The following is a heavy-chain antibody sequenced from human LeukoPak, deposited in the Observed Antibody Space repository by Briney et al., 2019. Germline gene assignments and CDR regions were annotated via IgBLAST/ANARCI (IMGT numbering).Heavy chain of an antibody. Sequence: PSETLSLTCAVYGVSFSGYYWSWIRQPPGKGLEWIGEINHSGSTNYNPSLKSRVTISVDTSKNQFSLKLSSVTAADTAVYYCAREYSSGWSVNAFDIWGQGTTVTVSS. D-gene: IGHD6-19*01. J-gene: IGHJ3*02. CDR2: INHSGST. V-gene: IGHV4-34*01. CDR1: GVSFSGYY. CDR3: AREYSSGWSVNAFDI.